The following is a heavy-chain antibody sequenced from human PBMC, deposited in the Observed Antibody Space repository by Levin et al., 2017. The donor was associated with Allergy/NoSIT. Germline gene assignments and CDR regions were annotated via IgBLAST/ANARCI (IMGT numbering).Heavy chain of an antibody. D-gene: IGHD3-10*01. V-gene: IGHV3-74*03. CDR1: GFTFSSPW. CDR2: LSPDGNAM. Sequence: GGSLRLSCAASGFTFSSPWMHWVRQGPEKGLVWVSFLSPDGNAMMYADSVKGRFTISRDNDKNTLYLQMNSLRAEDTAVYFGARNGVRSALDYWGQGTLVTVSS. CDR3: ARNGVRSALDY. J-gene: IGHJ4*02.